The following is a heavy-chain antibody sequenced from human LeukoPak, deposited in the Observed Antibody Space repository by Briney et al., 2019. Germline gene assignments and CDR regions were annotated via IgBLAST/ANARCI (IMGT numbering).Heavy chain of an antibody. V-gene: IGHV1-24*01. Sequence: ASVKVSCKVSGYTLTELSMHWVRQAPGKGLEWMGGFDPEDGETIYAQEFQGRVTMTEDTSTDTAYMELSSLRSEDTAVYYCATDSSPGAGSYSFDYWGQGTLVTVSS. CDR1: GYTLTELS. CDR2: FDPEDGET. J-gene: IGHJ4*02. CDR3: ATDSSPGAGSYSFDY. D-gene: IGHD3-10*01.